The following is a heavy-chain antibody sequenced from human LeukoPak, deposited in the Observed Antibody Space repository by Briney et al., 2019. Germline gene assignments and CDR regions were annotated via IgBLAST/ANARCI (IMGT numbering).Heavy chain of an antibody. CDR3: AREAWDYDILTGYQYSNWIDP. CDR1: GDSVSSNSAA. Sequence: SQTPSLTSAMSGDSVSSNSAAWNWIKLSPTRGLEWLGRTYYGSNWNNDYAVSVKSRKTINPDTSDNPFSLELNSGTPENTAVYYCAREAWDYDILTGYQYSNWIDPWGQGTLVTVSS. CDR2: TYYGSNWNN. V-gene: IGHV6-1*01. J-gene: IGHJ5*02. D-gene: IGHD3-9*01.